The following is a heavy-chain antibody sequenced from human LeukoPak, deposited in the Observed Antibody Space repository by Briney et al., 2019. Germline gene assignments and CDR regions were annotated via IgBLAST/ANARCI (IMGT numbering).Heavy chain of an antibody. CDR2: VYHSGSS. D-gene: IGHD2-2*01. V-gene: IGHV4-38-2*01. CDR1: GYSITSGYY. CDR3: ASQPAYNYMDV. J-gene: IGHJ6*03. Sequence: PSETLSLTCAVSGYSITSGYYWGWIRQPPGKGLEWIGSVYHSGSSYYNPSLKSRVTISVDTSRNQFSLKLSSVTAADTAVYCCASQPAYNYMDVWGEGTTVTVSS.